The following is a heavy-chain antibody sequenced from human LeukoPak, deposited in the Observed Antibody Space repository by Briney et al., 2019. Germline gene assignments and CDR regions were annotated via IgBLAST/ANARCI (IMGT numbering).Heavy chain of an antibody. Sequence: PSETLSLTCTVSGGSISTYYWSWIRQPPGKGLEWIGYIYYSGSTNYNPSLKSRVTISVDTSKNQFSLKLSSVTAADTAVYYCARDTDYGGNFDYWGQGTLVTVSS. CDR1: GGSISTYY. D-gene: IGHD4-23*01. CDR3: ARDTDYGGNFDY. V-gene: IGHV4-59*01. CDR2: IYYSGST. J-gene: IGHJ4*02.